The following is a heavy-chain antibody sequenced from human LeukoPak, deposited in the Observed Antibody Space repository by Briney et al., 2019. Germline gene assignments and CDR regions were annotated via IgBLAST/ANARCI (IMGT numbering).Heavy chain of an antibody. V-gene: IGHV3-15*01. CDR3: TTDRAGYSGYDRRVDY. CDR2: TKSKTDGGTT. Sequence: GGSLRLSCAASGFTFSNAWMSWVRQAPGKGLEWVGRTKSKTDGGTTDYAAPVKGRFTISRDDSKNTLYLQMNSLKTEDTAVYYCTTDRAGYSGYDRRVDYWGQGTLVTVSS. D-gene: IGHD5-12*01. J-gene: IGHJ4*02. CDR1: GFTFSNAW.